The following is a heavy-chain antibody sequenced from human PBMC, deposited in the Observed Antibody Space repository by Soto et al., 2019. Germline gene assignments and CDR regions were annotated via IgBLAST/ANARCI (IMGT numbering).Heavy chain of an antibody. CDR3: ARVKAYFDY. CDR1: GFTFSSYW. V-gene: IGHV3-7*01. J-gene: IGHJ4*02. CDR2: IKQDGSEK. Sequence: EVQLVESGGGLVQPGGSLRLSCAASGFTFSSYWMSWVRQAPGKGLEWVANIKQDGSEKYYVDSVKGRFTISRXXXKXXXXXQMNSLRAEDTAVYYCARVKAYFDYWGQGTLVTVSS.